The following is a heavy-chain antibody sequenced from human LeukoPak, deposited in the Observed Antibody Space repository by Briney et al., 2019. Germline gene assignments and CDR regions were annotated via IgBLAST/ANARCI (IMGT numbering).Heavy chain of an antibody. Sequence: GGSLRLSCAASGFTFDDYAMHWVRQVPGKGLEWFSGISWNSGSVGYAESVKGRFTISRDNAKNSLYLQMNSLRAEDTAVYYCAKDPNDYDSSGYGYWGQGTLVTVSS. CDR2: ISWNSGSV. J-gene: IGHJ4*02. CDR3: AKDPNDYDSSGYGY. D-gene: IGHD3-22*01. CDR1: GFTFDDYA. V-gene: IGHV3-9*01.